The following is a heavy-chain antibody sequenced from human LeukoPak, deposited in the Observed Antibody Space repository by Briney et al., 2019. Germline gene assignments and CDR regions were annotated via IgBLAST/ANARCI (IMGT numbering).Heavy chain of an antibody. CDR2: IYSGGGT. D-gene: IGHD3-3*01. Sequence: PGGSLRLSCAASGFTVSRNYMSWVRQAPGKGLEWVCLIYSGGGTHYADSVEGRFTISRDSSKNTLYLQMNSLRAEDTAVYYCASLDFWSGYFDSWGQGTLVTVSS. V-gene: IGHV3-66*01. CDR1: GFTVSRNY. CDR3: ASLDFWSGYFDS. J-gene: IGHJ4*02.